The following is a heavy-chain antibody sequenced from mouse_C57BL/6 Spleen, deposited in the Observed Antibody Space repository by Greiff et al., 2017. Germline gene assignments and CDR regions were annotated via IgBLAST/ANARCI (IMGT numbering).Heavy chain of an antibody. CDR3: GFYYYGDSYFDV. V-gene: IGHV1-69*01. D-gene: IGHD1-1*01. CDR1: GYPFTSYW. J-gene: IGHJ1*03. Sequence: QVQLQQPGAELVMPGASVKLSCKASGYPFTSYWMHWVKRTPGQGLEWIGEIDPYDSYTNYNQKFKGKSTLTVDKSSSTAYMQLSSLTSEDSAVYYCGFYYYGDSYFDVWGTGTTVTVSS. CDR2: IDPYDSYT.